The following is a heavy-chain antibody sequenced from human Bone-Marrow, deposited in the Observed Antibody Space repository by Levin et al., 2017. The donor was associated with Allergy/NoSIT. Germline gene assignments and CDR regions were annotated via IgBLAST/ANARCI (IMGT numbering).Heavy chain of an antibody. V-gene: IGHV4-59*11. CDR1: GASINNHH. D-gene: IGHD3-10*01. CDR3: ARQAYGTRYYSRSPKNKEDDYYYMDV. Sequence: SETLSLTCTVSGASINNHHWSWIRQPPGKGLEWIGYMYKTSSANFNPSLKSRVTMSADMSKNQLSLSLSSVTAADTAVYYCARQAYGTRYYSRSPKNKEDDYYYMDVWGRGTTVTVSS. CDR2: MYKTSSA. J-gene: IGHJ6*03.